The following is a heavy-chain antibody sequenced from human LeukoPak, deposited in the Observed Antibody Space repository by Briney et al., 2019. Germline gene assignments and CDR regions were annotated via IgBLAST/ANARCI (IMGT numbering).Heavy chain of an antibody. V-gene: IGHV3-21*01. Sequence: PGGSLRLSCAASGFDFSNYGMNWVRQAPGKGLEWVSGISGRGHSTYYVDSVKGRFTISRDNAKNSLYLQMNSLRAEDTAVYYCARGPPISGNFWRGKNHPPDYWGQGTLVTVSS. CDR1: GFDFSNYG. D-gene: IGHD3-3*01. CDR2: ISGRGHST. J-gene: IGHJ4*02. CDR3: ARGPPISGNFWRGKNHPPDY.